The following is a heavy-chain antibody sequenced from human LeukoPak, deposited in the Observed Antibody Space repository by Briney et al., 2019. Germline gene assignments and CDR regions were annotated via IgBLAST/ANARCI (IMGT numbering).Heavy chain of an antibody. Sequence: GGSLRLSCAASGFTFSSYGMHWVRQAPGKGLEWVAFIRYDGSNKYYADSVKGRFTISRDNAKNSLYLQMNSLRAEDTAVYYCARVGAIVGAHFDYWGQGTLVTVSS. V-gene: IGHV3-30*02. D-gene: IGHD1-26*01. CDR1: GFTFSSYG. CDR2: IRYDGSNK. CDR3: ARVGAIVGAHFDY. J-gene: IGHJ4*02.